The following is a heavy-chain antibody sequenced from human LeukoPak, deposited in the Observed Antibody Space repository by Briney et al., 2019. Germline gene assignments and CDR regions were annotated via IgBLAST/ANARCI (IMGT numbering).Heavy chain of an antibody. CDR3: AREANAFDI. V-gene: IGHV3-30*07. CDR1: GFTLRSYT. J-gene: IGHJ3*02. CDR2: IAYDESFK. Sequence: RGSLRLSCEASGFTLRSYTMHRVRQAPGKGLEWVALIAYDESFKYYADSVRGRITISRDSAKTTLYLQMNSLRTEDTAVYYCAREANAFDIWGQGTVVTVSS.